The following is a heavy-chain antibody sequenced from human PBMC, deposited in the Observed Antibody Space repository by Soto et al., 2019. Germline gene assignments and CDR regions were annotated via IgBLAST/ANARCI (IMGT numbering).Heavy chain of an antibody. Sequence: EVQLVESGGGLVKPGGSLRLSCAASGFTFSSYSMNWVRQAPGKGLEWVSSISSSSSYIYYADSVKGRFTISRDNAKNSLYLQMNSLRAEDTAVYYCARGYCSGGSCYLIYYYMDVWGKGTTVTVSS. D-gene: IGHD2-15*01. CDR2: ISSSSSYI. V-gene: IGHV3-21*01. J-gene: IGHJ6*03. CDR3: ARGYCSGGSCYLIYYYMDV. CDR1: GFTFSSYS.